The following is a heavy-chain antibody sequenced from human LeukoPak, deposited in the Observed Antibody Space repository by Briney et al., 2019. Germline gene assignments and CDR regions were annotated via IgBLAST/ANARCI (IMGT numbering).Heavy chain of an antibody. CDR1: GYTFTGYY. J-gene: IGHJ6*04. V-gene: IGHV1-2*02. Sequence: ASVKVSCKASGYTFTGYYMHWVRQAPGQGPEWMGWIDPNSGGTSYAQKFQGRVTMTRDTSISTAYMELSRLRSDDTAVYYCASGPWGPPLDVWGKGTTVTVSS. CDR3: ASGPWGPPLDV. D-gene: IGHD7-27*01. CDR2: IDPNSGGT.